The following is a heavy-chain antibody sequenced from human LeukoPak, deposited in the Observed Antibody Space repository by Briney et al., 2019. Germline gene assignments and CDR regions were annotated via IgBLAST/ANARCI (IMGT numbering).Heavy chain of an antibody. CDR3: ARDQGHCSGGSCLNWFDP. CDR2: IYHSGGT. V-gene: IGHV4-30-2*01. D-gene: IGHD2-15*01. J-gene: IGHJ5*02. CDR1: GGSISSGGYS. Sequence: PSQTLSLTCAVSGGSISSGGYSWSWIRQPPGKGLEWIGYIYHSGGTYYNPSLKSRVTISVDRSKNQFSLKLSSVTAADTAVYYCARDQGHCSGGSCLNWFDPWGQGTLVTVSS.